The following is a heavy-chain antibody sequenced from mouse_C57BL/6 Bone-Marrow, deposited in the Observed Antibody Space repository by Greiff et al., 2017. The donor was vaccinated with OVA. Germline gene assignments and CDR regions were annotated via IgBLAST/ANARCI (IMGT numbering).Heavy chain of an antibody. J-gene: IGHJ2*01. V-gene: IGHV1-19*01. CDR2: INPYNGGT. CDR3: AIYYYGRDYFDY. D-gene: IGHD1-1*01. CDR1: GYTFTDYY. Sequence: EVQLQQSGPVLVKPGASVKMSCKASGYTFTDYYMNWVKQSHGKSLEWIGVINPYNGGTSYNQKFKGKATLTVDKSSSTAYMELNSLTSEDSAVYYCAIYYYGRDYFDYWGQGTTLTVSS.